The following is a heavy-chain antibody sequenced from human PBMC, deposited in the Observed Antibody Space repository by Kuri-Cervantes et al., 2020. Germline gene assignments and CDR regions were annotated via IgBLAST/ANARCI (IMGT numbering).Heavy chain of an antibody. CDR2: INHSGST. J-gene: IGHJ4*02. CDR3: ASRVQGVRKNEGGFDY. Sequence: SETLSLTCTVSGGSISSYYWSWIRQPPGKGLEWIGEINHSGSTNYNPSLKSRVTISVDTSKNQFSLKLSSVTAADTAVYYCASRVQGVRKNEGGFDYWGQGTLVTVSS. D-gene: IGHD3-10*01. V-gene: IGHV4-34*01. CDR1: GGSISSYY.